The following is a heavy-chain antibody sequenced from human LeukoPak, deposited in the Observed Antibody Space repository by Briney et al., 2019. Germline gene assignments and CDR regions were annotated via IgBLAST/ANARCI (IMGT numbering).Heavy chain of an antibody. J-gene: IGHJ6*03. CDR3: ARDRLSIAARPAGYMDV. CDR1: GGSISSNY. D-gene: IGHD6-6*01. CDR2: IYYTGST. V-gene: IGHV4-59*01. Sequence: PSETLSLTCTVSGGSISSNYWSWIRQSPGKGLEWIGYIYYTGSTHYNPSLKSRVTISVDTSKNQFSLKLSSVTAADTAVYYCARDRLSIAARPAGYMDVWGKGTTVTVSS.